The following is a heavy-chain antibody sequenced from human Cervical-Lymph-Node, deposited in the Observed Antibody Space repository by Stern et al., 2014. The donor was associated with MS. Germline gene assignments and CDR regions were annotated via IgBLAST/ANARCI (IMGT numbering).Heavy chain of an antibody. V-gene: IGHV3-9*01. J-gene: IGHJ4*02. CDR1: GFTFADHA. CDR2: INWSGGNT. CDR3: AKDINDYWSGPADY. Sequence: VQLVESVGGLVQPGRSLRLSCAASGFTFADHAMHWVRQAPGKGLAWVSGINWSGGNTGYADVVEGRFTISRDNAKNSLYLQINSLRVEDTAFYYCAKDINDYWSGPADYWGQGTLVTVSS. D-gene: IGHD3-3*01.